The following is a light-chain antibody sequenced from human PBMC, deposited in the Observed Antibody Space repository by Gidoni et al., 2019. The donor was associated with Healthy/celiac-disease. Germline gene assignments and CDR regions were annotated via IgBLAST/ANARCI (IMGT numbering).Light chain of an antibody. CDR3: QQYGSSPGT. CDR1: QSVSSSY. Sequence: EIVLTQSPGTLSLSPGARATLSCKSSQSVSSSYLAWYQQKPGQAPRLLIYGASSRATGIPDRFSGSGSGTDFTLTISILEPEDFAVYYCQQYGSSPGTFGQGTKVEIK. J-gene: IGKJ1*01. V-gene: IGKV3-20*01. CDR2: GAS.